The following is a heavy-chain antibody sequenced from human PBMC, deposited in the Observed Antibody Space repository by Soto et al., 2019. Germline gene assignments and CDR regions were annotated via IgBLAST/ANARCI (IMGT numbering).Heavy chain of an antibody. Sequence: EVQLLESGGGLVQPGGSLRLSCAASGFTFSSYAMSWVRQAPGKGLEWVSAISGSGGSTYYADSVKGRFTISRDNSKNTLYPPKKHLRAEDPAVYYFGNPHYYDSSGYDYWGQGTLVTVSS. CDR3: GNPHYYDSSGYDY. D-gene: IGHD3-22*01. CDR2: ISGSGGST. J-gene: IGHJ4*02. V-gene: IGHV3-23*01. CDR1: GFTFSSYA.